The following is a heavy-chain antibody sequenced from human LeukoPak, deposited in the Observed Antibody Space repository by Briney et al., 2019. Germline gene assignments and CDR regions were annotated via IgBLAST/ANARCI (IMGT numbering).Heavy chain of an antibody. D-gene: IGHD3-22*01. V-gene: IGHV1-69*05. CDR1: GGTFSSYA. CDR3: ASYFGDAYYYDSSGYYRYDN. Sequence: SVKVSCKASGGTFSSYAISWVRQAPGQGLEWMGRIIPIFGTANYAQKFQGRVTITTDESTSTAYMELSSLRSEDTAVYYCASYFGDAYYYDSSGYYRYDNWGQGTLVTVSS. J-gene: IGHJ4*02. CDR2: IIPIFGTA.